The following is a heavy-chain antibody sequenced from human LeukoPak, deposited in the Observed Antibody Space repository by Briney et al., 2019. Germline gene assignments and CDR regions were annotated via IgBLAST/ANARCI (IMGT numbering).Heavy chain of an antibody. CDR3: ARDPSVDYDSSGYFRY. J-gene: IGHJ4*02. V-gene: IGHV1-2*02. D-gene: IGHD3-22*01. Sequence: EASVKVSCKASGYTFTAYYMHWVRQAPGQGLEWMGWINPNSGGTNYAQKLQGRVTMTTDTSTSTAYMELRSLRSDDTAVYYCARDPSVDYDSSGYFRYWGQGTLVTVSS. CDR1: GYTFTAYY. CDR2: INPNSGGT.